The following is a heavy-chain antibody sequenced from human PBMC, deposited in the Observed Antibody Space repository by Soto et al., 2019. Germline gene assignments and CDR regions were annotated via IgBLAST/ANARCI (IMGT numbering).Heavy chain of an antibody. J-gene: IGHJ6*03. Sequence: GVSMRLSCATAGLIFISYLRSWVRKGTGKGLEWVANIKLEGSEKDYVDSVKGRFTISRDNAKNSLYLQMNNLRAEDTAVYYCARGHYYGSYYYYMDVWGKGTSVTVSS. CDR2: IKLEGSEK. CDR1: GLIFISYL. V-gene: IGHV3-7*01. D-gene: IGHD3-10*01. CDR3: ARGHYYGSYYYYMDV.